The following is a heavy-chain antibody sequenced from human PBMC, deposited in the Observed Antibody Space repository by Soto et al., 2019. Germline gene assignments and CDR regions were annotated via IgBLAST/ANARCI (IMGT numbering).Heavy chain of an antibody. J-gene: IGHJ4*02. CDR1: GFTFDDFA. CDR3: AKDISLGELSAPDH. D-gene: IGHD3-16*02. V-gene: IGHV3-9*01. Sequence: GGSLRLSCVASGFTFDDFAMHWVRQAPGKGLEWVSGMSWNRGSIVYADSVKGRFTISRDNAKNSLYLQMNSLRPEDTALYYCAKDISLGELSAPDHWGQGTLVTVSS. CDR2: MSWNRGSI.